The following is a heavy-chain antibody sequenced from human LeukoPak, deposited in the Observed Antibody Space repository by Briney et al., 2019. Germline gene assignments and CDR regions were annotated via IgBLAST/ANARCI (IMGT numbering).Heavy chain of an antibody. CDR1: GGSISSNSYY. CDR2: IYYSGST. Sequence: SETLSLTCTVSGGSISSNSYYWSWIRQPPGKGLEWIGYIYYSGSTYYNPSLKSRVTISVDTSKNQFSLKLSSVTAADTAVYYCARVGGYDSSGYYLDYWGQGTLVTVSS. D-gene: IGHD3-22*01. V-gene: IGHV4-31*03. J-gene: IGHJ4*02. CDR3: ARVGGYDSSGYYLDY.